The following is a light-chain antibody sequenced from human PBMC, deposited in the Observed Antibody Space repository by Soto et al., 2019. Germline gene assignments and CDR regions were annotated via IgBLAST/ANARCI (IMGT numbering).Light chain of an antibody. CDR3: ATWDDSLNVWM. V-gene: IGLV1-44*01. Sequence: QSVLTQPPSASAPPGQRVTISCSGSTSNVGSNAVNWYQQVPGRAPKLLIYSNTQRSSGVPDRFSGSRSGTSASLAISALQSEDESTYYCATWDDSLNVWMFGGGTKLTVL. CDR1: TSNVGSNA. J-gene: IGLJ3*02. CDR2: SNT.